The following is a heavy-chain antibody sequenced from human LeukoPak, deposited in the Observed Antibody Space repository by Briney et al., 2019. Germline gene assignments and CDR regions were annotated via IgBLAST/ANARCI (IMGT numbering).Heavy chain of an antibody. D-gene: IGHD5-24*01. V-gene: IGHV3-21*01. J-gene: IGHJ4*02. CDR3: ARLSQMAYFDY. Sequence: GGSLRLSCVASGFIFSTYGMHWVRQAPGKGLEWVSSISSSSSYIYYADSVKGRFTISRDNAKNSLYLQMNSLRAEDTAVYYCARLSQMAYFDYWGQGTLVTVSS. CDR1: GFIFSTYG. CDR2: ISSSSSYI.